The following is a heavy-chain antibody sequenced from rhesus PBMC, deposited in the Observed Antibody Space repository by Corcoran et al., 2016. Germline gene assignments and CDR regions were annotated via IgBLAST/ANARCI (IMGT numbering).Heavy chain of an antibody. V-gene: IGHV4-122*02. J-gene: IGHJ4*01. D-gene: IGHD1-20*01. CDR2: ITYSVTT. CDR3: ARDPPGAGTTLGY. CDR1: GGSIGSGSYY. Sequence: QVQLQESGPGLVKPSETLSLTCAVSGGSIGSGSYYWSWLRQPPGKGLEWIGYITYSVTTSYHPSLKSLVTISRDTSKNQLSLKLSSVTAADTAVYYCARDPPGAGTTLGYWGQGVLVTVSS.